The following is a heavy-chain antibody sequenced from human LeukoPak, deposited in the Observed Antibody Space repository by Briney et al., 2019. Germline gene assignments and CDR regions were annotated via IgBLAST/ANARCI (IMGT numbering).Heavy chain of an antibody. CDR3: ARVVAGRRFDP. CDR1: GGSITYYY. CDR2: IYYSGST. V-gene: IGHV4-59*01. Sequence: PSETLSLTCTVSGGSITYYYWNWIRQPPGKGLEWVGYIYYSGSTNYNPSLKSRVTISVDTSKNQFSLKVNSVTAADTAVYYCARVVAGRRFDPWGQGTLVTVSS. D-gene: IGHD6-19*01. J-gene: IGHJ5*02.